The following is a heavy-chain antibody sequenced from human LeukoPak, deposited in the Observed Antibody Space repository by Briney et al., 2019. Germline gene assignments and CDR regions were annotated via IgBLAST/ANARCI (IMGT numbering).Heavy chain of an antibody. J-gene: IGHJ1*01. CDR3: ARLITTVAPEQYFQL. Sequence: PSEALSLTCSVSGGSISGSPYFWGWIRQPPGTGLEWIATVHYSGTTSYTPSLKSRVTISVDTSKNEFSLSLTSVTAADTAVYYCARLITTVAPEQYFQLWGQGSLVTVSS. CDR2: VHYSGTT. D-gene: IGHD3-10*01. CDR1: GGSISGSPYF. V-gene: IGHV4-39*01.